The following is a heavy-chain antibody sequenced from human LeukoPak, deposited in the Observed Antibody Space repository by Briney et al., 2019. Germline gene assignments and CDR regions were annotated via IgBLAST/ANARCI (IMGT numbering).Heavy chain of an antibody. V-gene: IGHV1-2*02. CDR2: INPNSGDT. CDR1: GYTFTGYY. Sequence: ASVTVSYKASGYTFTGYYMHWVRQAPGQGLEWMGWINPNSGDTNYAQKFQGRVTMTRDTSISTAYMELRRLRYDDTAVYYCATAVIVAVFGDALNLWAQGPLVTVSS. J-gene: IGHJ3*01. D-gene: IGHD6-13*01. CDR3: ATAVIVAVFGDALNL.